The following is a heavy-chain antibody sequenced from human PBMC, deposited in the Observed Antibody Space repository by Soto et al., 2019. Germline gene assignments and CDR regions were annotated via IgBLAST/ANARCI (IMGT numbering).Heavy chain of an antibody. Sequence: EVQLAESGGGLVQPGGSLKLSCAASGFTFSGSAMHWVRQASGKGLEWVGRIRSKANSYATAYAASVKGRFTISRDDSKNTAYLQMNSLKTEDTAVYYCEVVAAAGTDYWGQGTLVTVSS. J-gene: IGHJ4*02. CDR1: GFTFSGSA. V-gene: IGHV3-73*02. CDR2: IRSKANSYAT. D-gene: IGHD6-13*01. CDR3: EVVAAAGTDY.